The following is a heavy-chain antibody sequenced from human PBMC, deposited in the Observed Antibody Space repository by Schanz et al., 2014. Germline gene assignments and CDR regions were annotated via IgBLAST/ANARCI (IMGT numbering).Heavy chain of an antibody. J-gene: IGHJ4*02. CDR3: ARGDMVRGVFDY. CDR2: ISSDGFNK. D-gene: IGHD3-10*01. CDR1: RFTFSTYA. Sequence: QVQLVESGGGVVQPGGSLRLSCVASRFTFSTYAMHWVRQAPGKGLGWLAVISSDGFNKFYADSVKGRFTISRDNSKNTLYLQMNSLRTEDTAVYYCARGDMVRGVFDYWGQGTLVTVSS. V-gene: IGHV3-30*04.